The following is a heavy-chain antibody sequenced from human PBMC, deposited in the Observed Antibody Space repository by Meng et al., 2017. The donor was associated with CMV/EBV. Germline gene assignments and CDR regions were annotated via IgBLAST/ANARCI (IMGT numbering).Heavy chain of an antibody. V-gene: IGHV3-30-3*01. CDR3: ARGSYCSSTSCYKTGYYGMDV. D-gene: IGHD2-2*02. CDR1: GFTFSSYA. CDR2: ISYDGSNK. J-gene: IGHJ6*02. Sequence: GESLKISCAASGFTFSSYAMHWVRQAPGKGLEWVAAISYDGSNKYYADSVKGRFTISRDNSKNTLYLQMNSLRAEDTAVYYCARGSYCSSTSCYKTGYYGMDVWGQGTTVTVSS.